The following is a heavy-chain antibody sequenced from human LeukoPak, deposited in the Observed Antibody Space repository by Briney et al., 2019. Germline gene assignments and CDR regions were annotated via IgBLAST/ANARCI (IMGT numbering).Heavy chain of an antibody. J-gene: IGHJ6*03. Sequence: ASVKLSCNASGYTFTRYAMNWVRQAPGQGLEWMGWINTKTANPTYAPGFTGRCVFSLDTSVSTAYLQISSLKAEDTAVYYCARDGPPNGDSSGYYIPRDYYYYYMDVWGKGTTVTVSS. CDR1: GYTFTRYA. D-gene: IGHD3-22*01. CDR2: INTKTANP. V-gene: IGHV7-4-1*02. CDR3: ARDGPPNGDSSGYYIPRDYYYYYMDV.